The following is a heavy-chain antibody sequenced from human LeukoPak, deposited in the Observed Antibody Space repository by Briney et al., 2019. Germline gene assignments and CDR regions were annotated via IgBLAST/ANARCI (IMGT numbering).Heavy chain of an antibody. V-gene: IGHV3-9*01. CDR1: GFALQNYA. J-gene: IGHJ4*02. D-gene: IGHD1-26*01. CDR3: ARGPGWALHKRYFDS. CDR2: VSWDNGHI. Sequence: GGSLRLSCAASGFALQNYAMHWVRQAPGGGLEWVSSVSWDNGHIAYADSVKGRFSISRDNAKNSLYLQMSSLRPEDTALYYCARGPGWALHKRYFDSWGQGALVIVSS.